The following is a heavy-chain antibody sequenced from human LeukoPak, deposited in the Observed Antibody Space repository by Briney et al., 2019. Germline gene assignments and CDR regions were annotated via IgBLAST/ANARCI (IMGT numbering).Heavy chain of an antibody. Sequence: SETLSLTCTVSGDSISSTSYYWDWIRQPPGRGLEWIGSIYNSGTTYYNPSLKSRVTISVDTSKNQFSLKVSSVTAADTAVYYCASRVYGLGSFNYWGQGTLVTVSS. CDR1: GDSISSTSYY. D-gene: IGHD3-10*01. CDR3: ASRVYGLGSFNY. CDR2: IYNSGTT. V-gene: IGHV4-39*01. J-gene: IGHJ4*01.